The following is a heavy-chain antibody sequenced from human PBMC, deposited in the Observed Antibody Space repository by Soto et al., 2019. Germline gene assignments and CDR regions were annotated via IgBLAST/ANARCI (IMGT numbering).Heavy chain of an antibody. V-gene: IGHV1-18*01. CDR2: ISAYNGNT. J-gene: IGHJ6*02. CDR1: GYTFTSYG. D-gene: IGHD4-17*01. CDR3: ARDPPFSGILRGTPLMDV. Sequence: ASVKVSCKASGYTFTSYGISWVRQAPGQGLEWMGWISAYNGNTNYVQRFQGRLTMTTDTSTSTAYMELRSLTSDDTAVYYCARDPPFSGILRGTPLMDVWGQGTTVTVSS.